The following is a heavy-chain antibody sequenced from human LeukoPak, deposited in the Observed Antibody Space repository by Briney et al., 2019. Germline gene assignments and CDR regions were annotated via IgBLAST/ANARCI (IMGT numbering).Heavy chain of an antibody. Sequence: PGGSLTLSCAASGFTFSSYSMNWVRQAPGKGLEWVSYISSSSTTIYYADSVKGRFTISRDNAKNSLYLQMNSLRAEDTAVYYCARAWVLMDVWGQGTTVTVSS. CDR1: GFTFSSYS. D-gene: IGHD7-27*01. V-gene: IGHV3-48*01. J-gene: IGHJ6*02. CDR3: ARAWVLMDV. CDR2: ISSSSTTI.